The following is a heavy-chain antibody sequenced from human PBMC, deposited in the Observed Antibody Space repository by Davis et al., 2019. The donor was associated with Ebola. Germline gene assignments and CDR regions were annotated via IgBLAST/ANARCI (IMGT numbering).Heavy chain of an antibody. J-gene: IGHJ6*02. CDR3: ARPRQQLVPSYYFGMDV. D-gene: IGHD6-13*01. V-gene: IGHV1-18*01. Sequence: AASVKVSCKASGYTFTTYGITWVRQAPGQGLEWMGWVSAYNGDTNYEQKFQGRVAMTTDTSTSTASMELRSLRPDDTAVYYCARPRQQLVPSYYFGMDVWGQGTTVTVSS. CDR2: VSAYNGDT. CDR1: GYTFTTYG.